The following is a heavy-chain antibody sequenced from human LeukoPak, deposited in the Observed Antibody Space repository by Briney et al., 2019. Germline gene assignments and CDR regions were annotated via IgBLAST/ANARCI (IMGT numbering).Heavy chain of an antibody. D-gene: IGHD3-10*01. V-gene: IGHV3-7*01. CDR2: IKQDGGEK. Sequence: GGSLRVSCAASGFTFSSYWMSWVRQAPGKGLEWVANIKQDGGEKYYVDSVKGRFTISRDNAKNSLYLQMNSLRAEDTAVYYCARDPGTMVRGGHYYYYGMDVWGQGTTVTVSS. CDR1: GFTFSSYW. CDR3: ARDPGTMVRGGHYYYYGMDV. J-gene: IGHJ6*02.